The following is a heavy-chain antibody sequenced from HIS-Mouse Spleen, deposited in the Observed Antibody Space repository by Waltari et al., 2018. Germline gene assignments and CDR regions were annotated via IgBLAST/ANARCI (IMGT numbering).Heavy chain of an antibody. CDR1: GYSISSGYY. CDR3: ARDGGIVATIRHDY. CDR2: IYHSGST. Sequence: QVQLQESGPGLVKPSETLSLTCTVSGYSISSGYYWGWIRQPPGKGLEWIGSIYHSGSTYNNPSLKSRVTISVDTSKNQFSLKLSSVTAADTAVYYCARDGGIVATIRHDYWGQGTLVTVSS. V-gene: IGHV4-38-2*02. J-gene: IGHJ4*02. D-gene: IGHD5-12*01.